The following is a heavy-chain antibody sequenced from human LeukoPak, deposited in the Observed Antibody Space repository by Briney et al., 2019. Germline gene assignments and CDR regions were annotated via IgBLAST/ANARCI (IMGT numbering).Heavy chain of an antibody. Sequence: GGSLRLSCAASGFTFSSYAMTWVRQAPGKGLEWVSSISVNGGTTYYADSVKGRFTISRDSSKNTLYLQMNSLRAEGTAVYYCAKDGGLWVSAHWGDSWGRGTLVTVSS. CDR2: ISVNGGTT. CDR3: AKDGGLWVSAHWGDS. D-gene: IGHD7-27*01. CDR1: GFTFSSYA. V-gene: IGHV3-23*01. J-gene: IGHJ4*02.